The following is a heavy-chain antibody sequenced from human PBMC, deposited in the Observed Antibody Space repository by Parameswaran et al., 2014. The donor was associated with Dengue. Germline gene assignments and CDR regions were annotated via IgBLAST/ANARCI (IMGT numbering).Heavy chain of an antibody. D-gene: IGHD2-21*02. CDR1: GGSLSNSNFY. J-gene: IGHJ3*01. V-gene: IGHV4-30-4*01. CDR2: ISYRGTA. Sequence: ASETLSLTCTVSGGSLSNSNFYWSWIRQPPGKALEWIGYISYRGTAHYSPSLKSRLTMSVDTSRNQFSLELSSVTAADTAVYFCAREVIKVGDSDAFDVWGQGTMVTVSS. CDR3: AREVIKVGDSDAFDV.